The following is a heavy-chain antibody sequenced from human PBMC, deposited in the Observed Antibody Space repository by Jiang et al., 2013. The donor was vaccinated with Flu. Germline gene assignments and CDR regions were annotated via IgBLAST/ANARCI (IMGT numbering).Heavy chain of an antibody. CDR2: TYYRSKWYN. CDR3: AKERGVWCSGGSCYSGWFDP. V-gene: IGHV6-1*01. D-gene: IGHD2-15*01. J-gene: IGHJ5*02. Sequence: LEWLGRTYYRSKWYNDYAVSVKSRITINPDTSKNQFSLQLNSVTPEDTAVYYCAKERGVWCSGGSCYSGWFDPWGQGTLVTVSS.